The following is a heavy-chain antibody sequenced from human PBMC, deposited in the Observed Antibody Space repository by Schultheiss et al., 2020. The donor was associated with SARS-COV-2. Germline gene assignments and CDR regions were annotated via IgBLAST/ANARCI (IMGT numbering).Heavy chain of an antibody. Sequence: GGSLRLSCAASGFTFSGSAMHWVRQASGKGLEWVGRIRSKANSYATAYAAPVKGRFTISRDDSKNTLYLQMNSLKTEDTAVYYCARWVMDSSSLGFDYWGQGTLVTVSS. D-gene: IGHD6-6*01. CDR2: IRSKANSYAT. CDR1: GFTFSGSA. V-gene: IGHV3-73*01. CDR3: ARWVMDSSSLGFDY. J-gene: IGHJ4*02.